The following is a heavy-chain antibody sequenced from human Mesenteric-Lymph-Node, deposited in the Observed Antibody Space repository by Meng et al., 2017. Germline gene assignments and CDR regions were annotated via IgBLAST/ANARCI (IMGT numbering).Heavy chain of an antibody. CDR1: GFTFSDYY. V-gene: IGHV3-11*04. CDR2: ISSSGSTI. J-gene: IGHJ4*02. Sequence: GGSLRLSCAASGFTFSDYYMSWIRQAPGKGLEWVSYISSSGSTIYYADSVKGRFTISRDNAKNSLYLQMNSLRAEDTAVYYCARVALTYYYDSSGYLVWGQGTLVTVSS. D-gene: IGHD3-22*01. CDR3: ARVALTYYYDSSGYLV.